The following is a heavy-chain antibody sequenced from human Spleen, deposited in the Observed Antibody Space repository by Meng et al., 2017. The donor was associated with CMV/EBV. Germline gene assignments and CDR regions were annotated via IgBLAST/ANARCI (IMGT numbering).Heavy chain of an antibody. CDR3: ALTPTPHCISTSCHDY. CDR2: IYYSGST. J-gene: IGHJ4*02. V-gene: IGHV4-61*01. CDR1: GGSVSSGSYY. D-gene: IGHD2-2*01. Sequence: SETLSLTCTVSGGSVSSGSYYWSWIRQPPGKGLEWIGYIYYSGSTNYNPSLKSRVTISVDTSKNQFSLKLSSVTAADTAVYYCALTPTPHCISTSCHDYWGQGTLVTVSS.